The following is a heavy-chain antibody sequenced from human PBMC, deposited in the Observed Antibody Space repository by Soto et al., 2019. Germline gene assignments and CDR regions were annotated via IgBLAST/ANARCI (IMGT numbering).Heavy chain of an antibody. CDR3: ARHRARNWFDP. CDR2: IYYSGST. J-gene: IGHJ5*02. V-gene: IGHV4-39*01. Sequence: SETLSLTCIVSGGSLSSSSYYWGWIRQPPGQGLGWIGSIYYSGSTYYNPSLRSRVTISVDTSKNQFSLKLRSVTAADTAVFYCARHRARNWFDPWGQGTLGTVS. D-gene: IGHD6-6*01. CDR1: GGSLSSSSYY.